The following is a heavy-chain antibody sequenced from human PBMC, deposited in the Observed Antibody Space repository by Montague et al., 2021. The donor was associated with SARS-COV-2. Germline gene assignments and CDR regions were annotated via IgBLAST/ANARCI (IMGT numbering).Heavy chain of an antibody. CDR3: ARGIRISAAGTGSDYYCDMDD. D-gene: IGHD6-13*01. CDR2: IYSGGST. V-gene: IGHV3-53*04. J-gene: IGHJ6*02. Sequence: SLRLSCAASGFNVSSNYMSWVRQAPGKGLEWVPVIYSGGSTYYADSVKGRFTISSHNYKNTLYLQMNSLRAEDTAVYYCARGIRISAAGTGSDYYCDMDDWGQGTTVTVSS. CDR1: GFNVSSNY.